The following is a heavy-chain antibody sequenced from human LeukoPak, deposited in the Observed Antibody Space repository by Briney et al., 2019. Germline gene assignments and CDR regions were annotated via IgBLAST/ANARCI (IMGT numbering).Heavy chain of an antibody. V-gene: IGHV4-59*01. D-gene: IGHD5-24*01. Sequence: SETLSLTCTVSGGSISSYYWSWIRQPPGKGLEWIGYIYYSGSTNYNPSLKSRVTISVDTSKNQFSLKLSSVTAADTAVYYCARVGRGGCRPDYWGQGTLVTVSS. CDR3: ARVGRGGCRPDY. CDR1: GGSISSYY. CDR2: IYYSGST. J-gene: IGHJ4*02.